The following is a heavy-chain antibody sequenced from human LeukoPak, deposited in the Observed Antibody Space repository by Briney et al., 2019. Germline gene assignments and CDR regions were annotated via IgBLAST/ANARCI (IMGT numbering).Heavy chain of an antibody. Sequence: ASVKVSCKASGYTFTSYAMHWVRQAPGQRLEWMGWINAGNGNTKYSQKFQGRVTITRDTSASTAYMELSSLRSEDTAVYYCARRWLTYSSSLYGMDVWGQGTTVTVSS. D-gene: IGHD6-13*01. V-gene: IGHV1-3*01. CDR3: ARRWLTYSSSLYGMDV. CDR2: INAGNGNT. J-gene: IGHJ6*02. CDR1: GYTFTSYA.